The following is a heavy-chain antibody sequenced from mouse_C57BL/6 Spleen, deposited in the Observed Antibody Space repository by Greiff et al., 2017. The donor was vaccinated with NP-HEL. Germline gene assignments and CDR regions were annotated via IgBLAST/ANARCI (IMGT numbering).Heavy chain of an antibody. V-gene: IGHV1-64*01. CDR1: GYTFTSYW. CDR2: IHPNSGST. Sequence: VQLQQPGAELVKPGASVKLSCKASGYTFTSYWMHWVKQRPGQGLEWIGMIHPNSGSTNYNEKFKSKATLTVDKSSSTAYMQLSSLTSEDSAVYYCATYDGYSYWYFDVWGTGTTVTVSS. D-gene: IGHD2-3*01. J-gene: IGHJ1*03. CDR3: ATYDGYSYWYFDV.